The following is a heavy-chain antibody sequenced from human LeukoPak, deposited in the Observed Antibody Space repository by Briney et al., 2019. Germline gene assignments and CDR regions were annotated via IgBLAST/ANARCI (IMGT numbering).Heavy chain of an antibody. V-gene: IGHV1-18*01. Sequence: GASVKVSCKASGYIFTSYGISWVRQAPGQGLEWMGWISAYNGNTNYAQKLQGRVTMTTDTSTSTAYMELRSLRSDDTAVYYCARDRFYRYCSGGSCHAQFDPWGQGTLVTVSS. CDR1: GYIFTSYG. D-gene: IGHD2-15*01. CDR3: ARDRFYRYCSGGSCHAQFDP. CDR2: ISAYNGNT. J-gene: IGHJ5*02.